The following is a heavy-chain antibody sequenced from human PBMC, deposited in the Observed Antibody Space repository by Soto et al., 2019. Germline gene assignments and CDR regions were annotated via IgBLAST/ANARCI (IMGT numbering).Heavy chain of an antibody. D-gene: IGHD4-17*01. CDR2: IYYSGST. Sequence: SETLSLTCTVSGGSISSSSYYWGWIRQPPGKGLEWIGSIYYSGSTYYNPSLKSRVTISVDTSKNQFSLKLSSVTAADTAVYYCARDLGPYGDYEGYYDDWGQGTLVTVSS. CDR3: ARDLGPYGDYEGYYDD. J-gene: IGHJ4*02. CDR1: GGSISSSSYY. V-gene: IGHV4-39*07.